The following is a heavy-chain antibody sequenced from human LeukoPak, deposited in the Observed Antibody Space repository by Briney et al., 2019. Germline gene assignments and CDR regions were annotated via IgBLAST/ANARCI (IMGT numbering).Heavy chain of an antibody. D-gene: IGHD3-16*01. J-gene: IGHJ4*02. Sequence: KPGGSLRLSCAASGFTFSSYSMNWVRQAPGKGLEWVSSISSSSSYIYYADSVKGRFTISRDNAKNSLYLQMNSLRAEDTAVYYCARVRLGESSIADYWGQGTLVTVSS. V-gene: IGHV3-21*01. CDR1: GFTFSSYS. CDR2: ISSSSSYI. CDR3: ARVRLGESSIADY.